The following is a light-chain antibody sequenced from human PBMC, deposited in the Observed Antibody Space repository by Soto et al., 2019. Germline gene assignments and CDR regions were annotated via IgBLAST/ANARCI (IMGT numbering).Light chain of an antibody. CDR3: QQSYDMPWT. V-gene: IGKV1-39*01. CDR2: AAY. J-gene: IGKJ1*01. CDR1: QSITNN. Sequence: DIQMTQSPSSLSASVRERVTIACRASQSITNNLNWYQQKPGKAPKLLIYAAYNLQGGVPSRFSGSGSGTDFTLTISSLQPEDFAAYYCQQSYDMPWTFGQGTKVDIK.